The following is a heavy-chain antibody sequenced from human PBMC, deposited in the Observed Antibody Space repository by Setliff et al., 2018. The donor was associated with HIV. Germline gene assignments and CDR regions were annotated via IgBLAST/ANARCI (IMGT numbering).Heavy chain of an antibody. Sequence: GESLQISCQGSGYTFTSYWIGWVRQMPGKGLEWMGIIYPDDSDTRYSPSFQGQVTISADKSIRTAYLQWNTLKGSDTAMYYCARHKGDDYGDYEYYFDYWGQGTLVTVPQ. J-gene: IGHJ4*02. CDR2: IYPDDSDT. D-gene: IGHD4-17*01. V-gene: IGHV5-51*01. CDR3: ARHKGDDYGDYEYYFDY. CDR1: GYTFTSYW.